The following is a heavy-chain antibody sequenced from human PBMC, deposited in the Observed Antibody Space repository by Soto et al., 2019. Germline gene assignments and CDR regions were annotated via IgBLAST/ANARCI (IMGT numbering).Heavy chain of an antibody. D-gene: IGHD6-13*01. V-gene: IGHV4-4*02. Sequence: QVQLQESGPGLVRPSGTVSLTCAVSGVSISNGDWWSWVRQPPGKGLEWIGEIHHSGSTNYNPSLKSRVTMSVVPSKNLFSLTLNSVTAADTAFYYCARDQGSHPGDWGQGTLVSVSS. CDR3: ARDQGSHPGD. CDR2: IHHSGST. J-gene: IGHJ4*02. CDR1: GVSISNGDW.